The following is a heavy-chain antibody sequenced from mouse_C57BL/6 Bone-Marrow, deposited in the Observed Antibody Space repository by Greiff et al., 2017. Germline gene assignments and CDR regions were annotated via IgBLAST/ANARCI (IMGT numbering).Heavy chain of an antibody. V-gene: IGHV1-62-2*01. Sequence: QVQLQQSGAELVKPGASVKLSCKASGYTFTEYTIHWVKQRSGQGLEWIGWFYPGSGSIKYNEKFKDTATLTADKSSSTVYMALSRLTSEDSAVYFCARHEGGPITTVGYFDYWGKGTTLTVSS. J-gene: IGHJ2*01. D-gene: IGHD1-1*01. CDR1: GYTFTEYT. CDR2: FYPGSGSI. CDR3: ARHEGGPITTVGYFDY.